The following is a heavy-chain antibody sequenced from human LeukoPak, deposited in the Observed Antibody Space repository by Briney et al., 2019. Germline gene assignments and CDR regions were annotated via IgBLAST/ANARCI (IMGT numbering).Heavy chain of an antibody. V-gene: IGHV4-59*08. CDR2: IFYSGST. Sequence: SETLSLTCSVSGDSISGYYWSWIRQPPGKGLEWIGHIFYSGSTNYNSSLRSRLTISLDTSKNQFSLKLSSVTAADTAMYYCARPLDDYGDYYFDYWGQGTLVTVPS. CDR3: ARPLDDYGDYYFDY. CDR1: GDSISGYY. J-gene: IGHJ4*02. D-gene: IGHD4-17*01.